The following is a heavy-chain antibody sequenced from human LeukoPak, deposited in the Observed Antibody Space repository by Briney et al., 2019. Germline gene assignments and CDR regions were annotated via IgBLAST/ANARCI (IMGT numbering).Heavy chain of an antibody. V-gene: IGHV4-39*01. CDR1: GASISSTDHY. CDR2: IYHSGNT. D-gene: IGHD5-12*01. J-gene: IGHJ4*02. CDR3: ARHGGGYEQPYYFDY. Sequence: SETLSLTCTVSGASISSTDHYWGWIRQPPGKGLEWIGSIYHSGNTYYSPSLEGRITMSVDSPKNQFSLKLSSVTAADTAVYYCARHGGGYEQPYYFDYWGQGTLVTVSS.